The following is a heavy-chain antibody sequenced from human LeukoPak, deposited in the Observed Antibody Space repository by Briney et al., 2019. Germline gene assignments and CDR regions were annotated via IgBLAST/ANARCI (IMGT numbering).Heavy chain of an antibody. Sequence: GGSLRLSCAASGFNFDDYVMTWVRQAPGKGLEWVSGINWNGGSRGYADSVKGRFTISRDNAKNSLYLQMNSLRAEDTALYYCAKAGGSGYYNDAFDIWGQGTMVTVSS. CDR2: INWNGGSR. V-gene: IGHV3-20*04. CDR3: AKAGGSGYYNDAFDI. D-gene: IGHD3-22*01. CDR1: GFNFDDYV. J-gene: IGHJ3*02.